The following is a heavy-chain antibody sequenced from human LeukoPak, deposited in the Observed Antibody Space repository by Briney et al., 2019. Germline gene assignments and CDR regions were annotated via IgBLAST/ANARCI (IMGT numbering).Heavy chain of an antibody. J-gene: IGHJ4*02. CDR3: ARCRERSRTRPFDY. CDR1: GYSNSSGYY. V-gene: IGHV4-38-2*02. D-gene: IGHD3-10*01. CDR2: IYHSGST. Sequence: PSETLTLICTVSGYSNSSGYYWGWIRQPPGTGLEWIGSIYHSGSTYYNPSLKSRVTISVDTSKNPFSLNLSSVTAADTAVYYCARCRERSRTRPFDYWGQGTLVTVSS.